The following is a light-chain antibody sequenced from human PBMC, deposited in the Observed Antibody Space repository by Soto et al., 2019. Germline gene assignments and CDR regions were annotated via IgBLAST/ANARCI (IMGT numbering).Light chain of an antibody. Sequence: HSALTQPASVSGSPGQSITISCTGTSSDVGGYNSVSWLQQNPGKAPKLMIYDVSNRPSGVSDRFSGSKSGNTASLTISGLQAEDDADYYCSSYTSTSTLVFGIGTKLIVL. V-gene: IGLV2-14*01. CDR3: SSYTSTSTLV. CDR1: SSDVGGYNS. J-gene: IGLJ3*02. CDR2: DVS.